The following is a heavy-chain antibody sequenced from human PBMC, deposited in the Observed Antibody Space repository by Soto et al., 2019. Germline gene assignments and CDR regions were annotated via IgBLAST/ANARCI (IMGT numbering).Heavy chain of an antibody. CDR1: GYTFTSYG. D-gene: IGHD1-7*01. CDR3: ARDGQELRFYYYYYMDV. Sequence: ASVKVSCKASGYTFTSYGISWVRQAPGQGLEWMGWISAYNGNTNYAQKLQGRVTMTTDTSTSTAYMELRSLRSDDTALYYCARDGQELRFYYYYYMDVWGKGTTVTSP. CDR2: ISAYNGNT. V-gene: IGHV1-18*01. J-gene: IGHJ6*03.